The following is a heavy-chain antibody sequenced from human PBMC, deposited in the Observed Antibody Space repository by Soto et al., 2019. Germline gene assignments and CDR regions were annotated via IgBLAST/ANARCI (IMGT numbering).Heavy chain of an antibody. CDR3: VKVLGPRDYLILDS. CDR2: INDEGTSA. J-gene: IGHJ4*02. Sequence: GSLRLSCAASGFTFSNHWMHWVRQAPGKGLVWVSRINDEGTSADYADSVKGRFTISRDNAKNTLFLQMNSLRADDTAVYYCVKVLGPRDYLILDSWGQGALVPVSS. CDR1: GFTFSNHW. D-gene: IGHD4-17*01. V-gene: IGHV3-74*01.